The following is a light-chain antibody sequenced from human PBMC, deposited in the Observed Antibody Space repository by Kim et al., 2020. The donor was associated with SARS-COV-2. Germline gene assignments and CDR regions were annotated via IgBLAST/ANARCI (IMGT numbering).Light chain of an antibody. V-gene: IGKV3-20*01. CDR2: GAS. J-gene: IGKJ2*01. Sequence: EIVLTQSPGTLSLSPGERATLSCRASQSVGSNYLAWYQQKPGQAPRLLIYGASNRATGIPVRFGGSGSGTDFTLTIARLEPEDFAVYYCQEYTSSPPYTFGQGTKLEI. CDR3: QEYTSSPPYT. CDR1: QSVGSNY.